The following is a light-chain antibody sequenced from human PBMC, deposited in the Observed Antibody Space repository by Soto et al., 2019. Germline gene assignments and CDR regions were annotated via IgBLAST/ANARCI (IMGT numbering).Light chain of an antibody. CDR1: QGINNY. CDR2: SAS. Sequence: DIPMTQSPSSLSASVGDSVTITCRASQGINNYLAWYQQKPWKVPVLLIYSASTLKPGIPSRFSGSGAGTDFTLTISSQQPEDFATYYWQKYDSAPRTFGQGTKVDIK. CDR3: QKYDSAPRT. V-gene: IGKV1-27*01. J-gene: IGKJ1*01.